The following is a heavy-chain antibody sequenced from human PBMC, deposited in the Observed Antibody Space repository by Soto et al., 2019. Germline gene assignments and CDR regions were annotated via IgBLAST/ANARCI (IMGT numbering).Heavy chain of an antibody. CDR2: ISGSGGST. Sequence: EVQLLESGGGLVQPGGSLRLSCAASGFTFSSYAMSWVRQAPGKGLEWVSAISGSGGSTYYADSVKGRFTISRDNSKNTLYLQMNSLRAEDTAVYYCAKDGTLGYCTNGVCFPFDYWGQGTLVTVSS. CDR3: AKDGTLGYCTNGVCFPFDY. V-gene: IGHV3-23*01. CDR1: GFTFSSYA. D-gene: IGHD2-8*01. J-gene: IGHJ4*02.